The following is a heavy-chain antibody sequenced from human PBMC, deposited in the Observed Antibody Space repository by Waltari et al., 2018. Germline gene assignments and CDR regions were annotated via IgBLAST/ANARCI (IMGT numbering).Heavy chain of an antibody. J-gene: IGHJ6*02. CDR3: ARGLNYYDSSRDNGGMDV. CDR1: GGSFSGYY. Sequence: QVQLQQWGAGLLKPSETLSLTCAVYGGSFSGYYWSWIRQPPGKGLEWIGEINHSGSTNYNPALKSRVTISVDTSKNQFSLKLSSVTAADTAVYYCARGLNYYDSSRDNGGMDVWGQGTTVTVSS. D-gene: IGHD3-22*01. V-gene: IGHV4-34*01. CDR2: INHSGST.